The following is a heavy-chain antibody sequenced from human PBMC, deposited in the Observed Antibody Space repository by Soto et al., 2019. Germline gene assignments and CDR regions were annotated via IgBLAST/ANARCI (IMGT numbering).Heavy chain of an antibody. Sequence: SETLSLTCIDSGGPITSYSWSWIRQPPGKGLEWIGYIYHSGSTYYNPSLKSRVTISVDRSKNQFSLKLSSVTAADTAVYYCARQGYGSGSYYGMDVWGQGTTVTVSS. CDR1: GGPITSYS. CDR2: IYHSGST. V-gene: IGHV4-30-2*01. J-gene: IGHJ6*02. CDR3: ARQGYGSGSYYGMDV. D-gene: IGHD3-10*01.